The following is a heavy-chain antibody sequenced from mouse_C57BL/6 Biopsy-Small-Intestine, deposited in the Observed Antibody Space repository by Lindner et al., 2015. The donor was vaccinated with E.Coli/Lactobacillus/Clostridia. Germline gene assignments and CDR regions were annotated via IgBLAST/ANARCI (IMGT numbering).Heavy chain of an antibody. CDR2: INPSSGST. V-gene: IGHV1-7*01. Sequence: VQLQESGAELAKPGASVKLSCKASGYIFTTYWMHWVKQRPGQGLEWIGYINPSSGSTTYNQKFKDKATLTADKSSSTAHMQLSSLTYEDSAVYYCTRPEDYWGQGTTLTVSS. J-gene: IGHJ2*01. CDR3: TRPEDY. CDR1: GYIFTTYW.